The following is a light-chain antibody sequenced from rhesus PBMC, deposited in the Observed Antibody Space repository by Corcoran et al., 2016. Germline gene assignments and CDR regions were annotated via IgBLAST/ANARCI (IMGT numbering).Light chain of an antibody. Sequence: DIQMTQSPSSVSASVGDRVIITCRASQDISNSLVWYQQKPGKAPKVLIHSATTLQSGVPSRFSGSGSGTEFTLTISSLQPEDFAPYYCQQYKSLLTFGGGTKVEIK. V-gene: IGKV1-25*02. CDR3: QQYKSLLT. CDR1: QDISNS. CDR2: SAT. J-gene: IGKJ4*01.